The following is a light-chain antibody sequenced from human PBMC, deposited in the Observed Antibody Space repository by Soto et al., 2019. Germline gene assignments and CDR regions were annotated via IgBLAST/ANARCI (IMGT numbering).Light chain of an antibody. CDR1: SSDVGDNNY. CDR3: SSYTGSSTRYV. J-gene: IGLJ1*01. Sequence: QSALTQPASVSGSPGQSITISCTGTSSDVGDNNYVSWYQQHPGKAPKLMIYDVTHRPSGISNRFSGSKSGNTASLTISGLQAEDEADYYCSSYTGSSTRYVFGTGTKLTVL. V-gene: IGLV2-14*01. CDR2: DVT.